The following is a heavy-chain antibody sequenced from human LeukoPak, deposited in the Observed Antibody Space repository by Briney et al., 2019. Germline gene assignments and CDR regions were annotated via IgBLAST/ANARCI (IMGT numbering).Heavy chain of an antibody. J-gene: IGHJ6*03. V-gene: IGHV3-11*01. D-gene: IGHD2-15*01. CDR1: GFTFSDYY. CDR2: MCGSGITI. Sequence: PGGSLTLSCAASGFTFSDYYKNWIRHAPGQGVARVSSMCGSGITIYYADSMWGRFTISRDNANKSLFLQMNSLRAEDTAVYYCASDRVADVPPYYNYMDVWGKGTTVTVSS. CDR3: ASDRVADVPPYYNYMDV.